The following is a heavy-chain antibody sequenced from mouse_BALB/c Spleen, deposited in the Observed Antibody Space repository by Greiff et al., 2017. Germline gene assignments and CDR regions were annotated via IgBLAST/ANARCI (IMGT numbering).Heavy chain of an antibody. CDR1: GYSITSDYA. V-gene: IGHV3-2*02. CDR3: ARGIYYGSSYVDY. CDR2: ISYSGST. D-gene: IGHD1-1*01. J-gene: IGHJ2*01. Sequence: EVQLQESGPGLVKPSQSLSLTCTVTGYSITSDYAWNWIRQFPGNKLEWMGYISYSGSTSYNPSLKSRISITRDTSKNQFFLQLNSVTTEDTSTYYCARGIYYGSSYVDYWGQGTTLTVSA.